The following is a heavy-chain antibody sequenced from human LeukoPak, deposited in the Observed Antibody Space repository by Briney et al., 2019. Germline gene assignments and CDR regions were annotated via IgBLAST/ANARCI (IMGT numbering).Heavy chain of an antibody. V-gene: IGHV4-59*01. CDR2: IYYSGST. D-gene: IGHD2-21*02. J-gene: IGHJ4*02. Sequence: SETLSLTCTVSGGSISSYYWSWIRKPPGKGLEWIGYIYYSGSTNYNPSLKSRVTISVDTSKNQFSLKLSSVTAADTAVYYCARGRRGCGGDCYEFDYWGQGTLVTVSS. CDR3: ARGRRGCGGDCYEFDY. CDR1: GGSISSYY.